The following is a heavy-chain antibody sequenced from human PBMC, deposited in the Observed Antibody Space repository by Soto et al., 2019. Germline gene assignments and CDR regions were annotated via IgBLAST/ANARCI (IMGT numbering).Heavy chain of an antibody. CDR3: ARDARSEGLVVAGPNWFDP. Sequence: GGSQRLSCAASGFTFSDYYMSWIRQAPGKGLEWVSYISSSSSYTNYADSVKGRFTISRDNAKNSLYLQMNSLRAEDTAVYYCARDARSEGLVVAGPNWFDPWGQGTLVTVS. CDR2: ISSSSSYT. CDR1: GFTFSDYY. V-gene: IGHV3-11*06. D-gene: IGHD6-19*01. J-gene: IGHJ5*02.